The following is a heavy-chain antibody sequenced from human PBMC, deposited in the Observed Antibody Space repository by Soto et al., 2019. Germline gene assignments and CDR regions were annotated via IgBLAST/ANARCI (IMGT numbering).Heavy chain of an antibody. Sequence: PGGSLRLSFAASGFIFTNYAMNWVRQAPGKGLEWVSVIGGRGNSAYYADSVQGRFTISRDNSKNTLSLKMSSLTADDTAIYYCVREARGSFHXWGRGTTVTV. D-gene: IGHD5-12*01. CDR3: VREARGSFHX. J-gene: IGHJ3*01. V-gene: IGHV3-23*01. CDR1: GFIFTNYA. CDR2: IGGRGNSA.